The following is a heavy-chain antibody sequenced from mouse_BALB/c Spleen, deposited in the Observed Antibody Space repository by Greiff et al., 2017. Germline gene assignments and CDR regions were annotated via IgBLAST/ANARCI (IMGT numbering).Heavy chain of an antibody. CDR3: ARERGTFDY. CDR2: ISSGSSTI. Sequence: EVKVEESGGGLVQPGGSRKLSCAASGFTFSSFGMHWVRQAPEKGLEWVAYISSGSSTIYYADTVKGRFTISRDNPKNTLFLQMTSLRSEDTAMYYCARERGTFDYWGQGTTLTVSS. CDR1: GFTFSSFG. V-gene: IGHV5-17*02. J-gene: IGHJ2*01.